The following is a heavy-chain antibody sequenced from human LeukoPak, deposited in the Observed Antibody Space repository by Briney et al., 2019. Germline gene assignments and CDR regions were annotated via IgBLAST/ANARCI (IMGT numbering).Heavy chain of an antibody. CDR3: VKLIRYYDDYF. V-gene: IGHV3-23*01. CDR1: GFTFSDYA. CDR2: ISDNGYST. D-gene: IGHD1-26*01. Sequence: GGSLRLSCAASGFTFSDYAMSWVRQAPGKGLEWVSGISDNGYSTYFADSVKGRFTTSRDNSKNMLYLRMNSLRAEDTALYYCVKLIRYYDDYFWGQGALVTVSS. J-gene: IGHJ4*02.